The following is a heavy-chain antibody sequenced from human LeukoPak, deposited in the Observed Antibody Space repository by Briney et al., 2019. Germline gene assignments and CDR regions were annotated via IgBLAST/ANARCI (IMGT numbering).Heavy chain of an antibody. D-gene: IGHD2-2*01. Sequence: PGGSLRLSCAASGFTFSSYWMSWVRQAPGKGLEWVANIKQDGSEKYYVDSVKGRFTISRDNAKNSLYLQMNSLRAEDTAIYYCARITGTIDCSSATCPADYWGQGTLVTVSS. V-gene: IGHV3-7*01. J-gene: IGHJ4*02. CDR1: GFTFSSYW. CDR3: ARITGTIDCSSATCPADY. CDR2: IKQDGSEK.